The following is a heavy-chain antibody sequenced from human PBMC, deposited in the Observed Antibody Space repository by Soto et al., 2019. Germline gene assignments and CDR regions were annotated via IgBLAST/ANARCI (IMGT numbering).Heavy chain of an antibody. CDR1: GFTFSSYS. D-gene: IGHD3-22*01. Sequence: PGGSLRRSCAASGFTFSSYSMNWVRQAAWKGLEWVSYISSSSSTIYYADSVKGRFPISRDNAKNSLYLQLNSLRDEDTAVYYCARDGSGWYRGFYYDSSGHPDYWGQGTFVTVSS. J-gene: IGHJ4*02. V-gene: IGHV3-48*02. CDR2: ISSSSSTI. CDR3: ARDGSGWYRGFYYDSSGHPDY.